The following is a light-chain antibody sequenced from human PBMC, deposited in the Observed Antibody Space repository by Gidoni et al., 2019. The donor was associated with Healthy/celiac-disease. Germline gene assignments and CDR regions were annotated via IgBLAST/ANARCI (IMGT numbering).Light chain of an antibody. J-gene: IGKJ3*01. Sequence: DIQMTQSPSSLSASVGDRVTITCQESQDISNYLNWYQQKPGKAPKLLLYDASNLETGVPSRFIGSGSGTDFTFTISSLQPEYIATYYCQQYDNLRITFXPXTKVDIK. CDR2: DAS. CDR3: QQYDNLRIT. CDR1: QDISNY. V-gene: IGKV1-33*01.